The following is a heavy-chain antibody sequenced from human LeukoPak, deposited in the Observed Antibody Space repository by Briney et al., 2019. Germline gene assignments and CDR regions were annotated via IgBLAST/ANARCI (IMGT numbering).Heavy chain of an antibody. CDR2: INPNSGGT. J-gene: IGHJ3*02. Sequence: ASVKVSCKASGGTFSSYAISWVRQAPGQGLEWMGWINPNSGGTNYAQKFQGRVTMTRDTSISTAYMELSRLRSDDTAVYYCARGRGDSGAFDIWGQGTMVTVSS. CDR3: ARGRGDSGAFDI. D-gene: IGHD2-21*02. V-gene: IGHV1-2*02. CDR1: GGTFSSYA.